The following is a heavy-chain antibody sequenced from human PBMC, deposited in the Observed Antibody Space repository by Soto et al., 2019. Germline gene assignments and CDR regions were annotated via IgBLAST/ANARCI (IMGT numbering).Heavy chain of an antibody. CDR3: ASVNWGIYNWFDP. J-gene: IGHJ5*02. D-gene: IGHD7-27*01. Sequence: GESLKISCKCSGYSFTSYWIGWVRQMPGKGLEWMGIIYPGDSDTRYSPSFQGQVTISADKSISTAYLQWSSLKASDTAMYYCASVNWGIYNWFDPWGQGTLVTVSS. CDR2: IYPGDSDT. V-gene: IGHV5-51*01. CDR1: GYSFTSYW.